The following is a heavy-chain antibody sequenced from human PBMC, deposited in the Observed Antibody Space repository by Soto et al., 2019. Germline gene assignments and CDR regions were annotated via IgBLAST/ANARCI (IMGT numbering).Heavy chain of an antibody. Sequence: EVQLVESGGGLVQPGGSLRLSCTTSGFTFSTSWMHWVRQTPGKGLLWVSHISTDGSITNYADSAKGRFTISRDNAKNTLFLQMNNLRAEDTAVYFCARDIGYGGNWGQGTQVTVSS. J-gene: IGHJ4*02. D-gene: IGHD3-16*01. CDR2: ISTDGSIT. CDR3: ARDIGYGGN. CDR1: GFTFSTSW. V-gene: IGHV3-74*01.